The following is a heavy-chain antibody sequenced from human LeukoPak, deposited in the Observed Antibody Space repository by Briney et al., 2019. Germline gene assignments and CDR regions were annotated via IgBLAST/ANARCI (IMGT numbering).Heavy chain of an antibody. V-gene: IGHV4-4*07. CDR3: ARLMYSSSSTYYYYYYMDV. CDR2: IYTSGST. J-gene: IGHJ6*03. D-gene: IGHD6-6*01. CDR1: GGSISSYY. Sequence: SETLSPTCTVSGGSISSYYWSWIRQPAGKGLEWIGRIYTSGSTNYNPSLKSRVTMSVDTSKNQFSLKLSSVTAADTAVYYCARLMYSSSSTYYYYYYMDVWGKGTTVTVSS.